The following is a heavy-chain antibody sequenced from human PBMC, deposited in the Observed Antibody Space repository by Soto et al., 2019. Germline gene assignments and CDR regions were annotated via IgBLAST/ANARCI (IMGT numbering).Heavy chain of an antibody. D-gene: IGHD3-16*01. CDR1: GYTLTELS. CDR2: FDPEDGNT. CDR3: AMVDVYVTPSPQDV. V-gene: IGHV1-24*01. Sequence: ASVKVSCKVSGYTLTELSMHWVRQAPGKGLEWMGGFDPEDGNTNYAQNLQGRVTLTTDTSTSTAYMELRSLRSNDTAVYYCAMVDVYVTPSPQDVWGQGTTVTVSS. J-gene: IGHJ6*02.